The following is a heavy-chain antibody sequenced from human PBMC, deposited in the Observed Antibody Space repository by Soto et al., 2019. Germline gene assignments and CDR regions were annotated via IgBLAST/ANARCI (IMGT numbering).Heavy chain of an antibody. J-gene: IGHJ4*02. D-gene: IGHD2-2*01. CDR3: ANRRRDENCNAASCYVTH. CDR1: GASVSSTSYC. CDR2: ILYSVNT. V-gene: IGHV4-39*01. Sequence: QLQLQESGPGLVKPSETLSLTCIVSGASVSSTSYCWGWIRQSPGKGLEWVGSILYSVNTYYSPSLKSGVTIYVYASKNQFSLILPSVTAADTAVYYCANRRRDENCNAASCYVTHWGQGTVVTVSS.